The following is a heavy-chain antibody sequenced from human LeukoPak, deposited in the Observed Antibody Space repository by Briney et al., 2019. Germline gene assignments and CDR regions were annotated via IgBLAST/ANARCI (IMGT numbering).Heavy chain of an antibody. CDR2: IYYTGTT. Sequence: SETLSLTCAVSGDSIISYYWSWIRQPPGKGLEWIGHIYYTGTTNYNPSLKSRVTISVDTSKNQFSLKLTSVTAADTAVYYCARGRGNVVTAPDIWGQGTTVTVSS. CDR1: GDSIISYY. CDR3: ARGRGNVVTAPDI. D-gene: IGHD2-21*02. J-gene: IGHJ6*02. V-gene: IGHV4-59*01.